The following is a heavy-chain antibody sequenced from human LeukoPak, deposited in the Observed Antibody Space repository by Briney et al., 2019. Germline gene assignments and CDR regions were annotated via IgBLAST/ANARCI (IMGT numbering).Heavy chain of an antibody. CDR3: ARGIPGDY. D-gene: IGHD2-21*01. V-gene: IGHV4-59*01. CDR1: GVSISDYY. Sequence: PSESLSLTCKVSGVSISDYYWSWTRQPPGKGLEWIGYIYNSGSAYYSPSLKSRVTLSVDTSKNQFSLKLSSVTAADTAVYYCARGIPGDYWGQGALVTVSS. CDR2: IYNSGSA. J-gene: IGHJ4*02.